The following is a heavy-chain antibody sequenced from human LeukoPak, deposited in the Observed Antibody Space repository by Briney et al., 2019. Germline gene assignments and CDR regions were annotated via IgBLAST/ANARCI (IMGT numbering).Heavy chain of an antibody. D-gene: IGHD3-3*02. J-gene: IGHJ6*03. V-gene: IGHV1-2*06. Sequence: ALVKVSCKASGYTFTGYYMHWVRQAPGQGLEWMGRINPNSGGTNYAQKFQGRVTMTRDTSISTAYMELSRLRSDDTAVYYCARDRAYYQFYMDVWGKGTTVTVSS. CDR1: GYTFTGYY. CDR3: ARDRAYYQFYMDV. CDR2: INPNSGGT.